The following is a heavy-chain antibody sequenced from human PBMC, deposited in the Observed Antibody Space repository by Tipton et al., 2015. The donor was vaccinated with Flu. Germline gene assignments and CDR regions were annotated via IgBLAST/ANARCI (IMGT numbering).Heavy chain of an antibody. CDR1: GDSISSRYY. D-gene: IGHD3-10*01. CDR3: ARGLSGSGSYQGRYFDY. Sequence: TLSLTCAVSGDSISSRYYWGWIRQPPGRGLEWIGNIHHSGNTYYNPSLKSRVTISVDTSKNQFSLKLSSVTAADTAVYYCARGLSGSGSYQGRYFDYWGQGTLVTVSS. J-gene: IGHJ4*02. CDR2: IHHSGNT. V-gene: IGHV4-38-2*01.